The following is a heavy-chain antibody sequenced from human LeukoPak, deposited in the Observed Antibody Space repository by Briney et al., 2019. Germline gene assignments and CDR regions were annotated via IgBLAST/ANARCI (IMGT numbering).Heavy chain of an antibody. V-gene: IGHV4-34*01. J-gene: IGHJ6*02. CDR3: ARGRDSSGYYHRHYYYGMDV. CDR2: INHSGST. CDR1: GGSFSGYY. D-gene: IGHD3-22*01. Sequence: SETLSLTCAVYGGSFSGYYWSWIRQPPGKGLEWIGEINHSGSTNYNPSLKSRVSISVDTSKNQFSLKLSSVTAADTAVYYCARGRDSSGYYHRHYYYGMDVWGQGTTVTVSS.